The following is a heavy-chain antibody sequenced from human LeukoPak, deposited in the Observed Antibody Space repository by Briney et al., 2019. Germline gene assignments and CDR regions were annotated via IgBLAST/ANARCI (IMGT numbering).Heavy chain of an antibody. V-gene: IGHV1-2*02. D-gene: IGHD6-19*01. CDR3: ARPSSIAVAGTHFQH. Sequence: GASVKVSCKASGYTFTGYYMHWVRQAPGQGLEWMGWINPNSGGTNYAQKFQGRVTMTGDTSISTAYMELSRLRSDDTAVYYCARPSSIAVAGTHFQHWGQGTLVTVSS. J-gene: IGHJ1*01. CDR2: INPNSGGT. CDR1: GYTFTGYY.